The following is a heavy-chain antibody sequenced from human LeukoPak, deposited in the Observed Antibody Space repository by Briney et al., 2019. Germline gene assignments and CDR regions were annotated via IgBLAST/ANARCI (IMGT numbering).Heavy chain of an antibody. V-gene: IGHV3-53*05. J-gene: IGHJ4*02. CDR3: ANGRWRTSSNEAEFDF. CDR2: IYSGGST. Sequence: GGSLRLSCAASGFTVSSDYMSWVRQAPGKGLEWVSVIYSGGSTYYADSVKGRFTISRDNSKNTVSLQMNSLSAGDTAVYYCANGRWRTSSNEAEFDFWGQGTLVTVSS. CDR1: GFTVSSDY. D-gene: IGHD6-13*01.